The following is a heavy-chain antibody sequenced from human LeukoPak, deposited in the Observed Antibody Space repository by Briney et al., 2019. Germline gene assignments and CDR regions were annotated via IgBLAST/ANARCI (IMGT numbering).Heavy chain of an antibody. J-gene: IGHJ6*02. Sequence: GGSLRLSCAASGFTVSSNYMSWVRQAPGKGLEWVSVIYSGGSTYYADSVKGRFTISRDNSKNTLYLQMNSLRDDDTAVYYCARESPGDSNGLDVWGQGTTVVVSS. D-gene: IGHD7-27*01. CDR2: IYSGGST. CDR3: ARESPGDSNGLDV. CDR1: GFTVSSNY. V-gene: IGHV3-66*01.